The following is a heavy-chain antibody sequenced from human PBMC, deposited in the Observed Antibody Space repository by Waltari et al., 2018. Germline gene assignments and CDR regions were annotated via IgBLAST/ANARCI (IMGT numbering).Heavy chain of an antibody. V-gene: IGHV1-2*02. Sequence: QVQLVQSGAEVKKPGASVKVSCTTSGYTFPAYHMQWVRQAPGQGLAWMGWINSNSGDRGYAQKFLGRVTMTRDTSVSTIYMELSGLKSDDTAVYYCAREGLTGRGFDYWGQGTLVTVSS. D-gene: IGHD3-10*01. J-gene: IGHJ4*02. CDR1: GYTFPAYH. CDR3: AREGLTGRGFDY. CDR2: INSNSGDR.